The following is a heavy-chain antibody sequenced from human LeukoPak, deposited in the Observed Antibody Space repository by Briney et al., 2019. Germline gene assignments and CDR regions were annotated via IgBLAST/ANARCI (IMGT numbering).Heavy chain of an antibody. CDR2: TYYRSKWYN. Sequence: SQTLSLTCDISGDSASSNNGAWNWIRQSPSRGLEWLGRTYYRSKWYNDYAGSLNGRITISPDTSKNQFSLHLNSVTPEDTAVYYCARDLGNTGWYTSDYWGQGILVTVSS. CDR1: GDSASSNNGA. D-gene: IGHD6-19*01. J-gene: IGHJ4*02. CDR3: ARDLGNTGWYTSDY. V-gene: IGHV6-1*01.